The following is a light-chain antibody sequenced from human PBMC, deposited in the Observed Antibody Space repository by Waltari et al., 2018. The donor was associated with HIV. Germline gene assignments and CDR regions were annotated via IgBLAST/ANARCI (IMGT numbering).Light chain of an antibody. CDR1: SRDVGGYRY. J-gene: IGLJ2*01. Sequence: QSALTQPASVSGAPGQSITISCTGTSRDVGGYRYVSCYQQHPGKAPKRMIFNVSNRPSGVSKRFSGSKAGNTASLTISGLQAEDEAHYCCSSYSSSTALVVFGGGTKVTVL. V-gene: IGLV2-14*03. CDR2: NVS. CDR3: SSYSSSTALVV.